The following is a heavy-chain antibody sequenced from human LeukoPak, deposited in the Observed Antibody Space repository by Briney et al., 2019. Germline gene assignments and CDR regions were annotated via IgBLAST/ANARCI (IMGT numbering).Heavy chain of an antibody. D-gene: IGHD3-16*02. CDR1: GGSISSYY. J-gene: IGHJ5*02. CDR2: IYYTGST. V-gene: IGHV4-59*12. CDR3: ARENGEVSQTTPNNWFDP. Sequence: SETLSLTCTLAGGSISSYYWSWIRQPPGKALEWIGYIYYTGSTSYNPSLTSRVTTSVDTSKNQFSLKLSSVTAADTAVYYCARENGEVSQTTPNNWFDPWGQGTLVTVSS.